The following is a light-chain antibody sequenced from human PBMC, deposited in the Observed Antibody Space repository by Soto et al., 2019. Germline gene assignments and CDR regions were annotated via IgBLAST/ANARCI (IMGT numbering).Light chain of an antibody. J-gene: IGKJ4*01. CDR3: QQYNKWPLS. CDR1: QTVYSN. Sequence: EIVMTQSPATLSVSPGERATLSCRASQTVYSNLAWYQQKPGQAPRLLIYVASTRATGIPARFSASGSGTEVTLTISSLQSEEFAVYFCQQYNKWPLSFGGGTKVEIK. CDR2: VAS. V-gene: IGKV3-15*01.